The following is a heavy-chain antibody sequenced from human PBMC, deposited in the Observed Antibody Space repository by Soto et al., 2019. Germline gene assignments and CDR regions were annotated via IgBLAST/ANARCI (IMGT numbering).Heavy chain of an antibody. V-gene: IGHV3-23*01. CDR2: LSGSGTST. Sequence: EVQLLESGGRLVQPGGSLRLSCAASGFTFVNYAMNWVRQAPGKGLEWVATLSGSGTSTYYADSVKGRFAISRDNSRNTLYLQMNSLRAEDTAVYYCAKGTSNGGWFNPFDYWGQGTLVTVSS. CDR1: GFTFVNYA. D-gene: IGHD6-19*01. CDR3: AKGTSNGGWFNPFDY. J-gene: IGHJ4*02.